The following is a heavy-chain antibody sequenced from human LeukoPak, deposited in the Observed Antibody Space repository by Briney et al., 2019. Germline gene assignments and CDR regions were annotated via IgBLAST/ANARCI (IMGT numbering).Heavy chain of an antibody. Sequence: SETLSLTCAVYGGSFSGYYWSWIRQPPGKGLEWIGEINHSGSTNYNPSLKSRVTISVDTSKNQFSLKLSSVTAADTAVYYCARLWEMVRGLRYYYYMDVWGKGTTVTVSS. J-gene: IGHJ6*03. CDR2: INHSGST. D-gene: IGHD3-10*01. V-gene: IGHV4-34*01. CDR3: ARLWEMVRGLRYYYYMDV. CDR1: GGSFSGYY.